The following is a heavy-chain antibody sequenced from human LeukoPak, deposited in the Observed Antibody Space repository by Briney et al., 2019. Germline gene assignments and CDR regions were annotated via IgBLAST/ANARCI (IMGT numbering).Heavy chain of an antibody. D-gene: IGHD1-26*01. V-gene: IGHV4-61*05. J-gene: IGHJ4*02. CDR3: ARGLDGSYSPDPYFDY. Sequence: SETLSLTCTVSGGSISSSNYYWGWIRQPPVKGLEWIGYIYYSGSTNYNPSLKSRVTISVDTSKNQFSLKLSSVTAADTAVYYCARGLDGSYSPDPYFDYWGQGTLVTVSS. CDR2: IYYSGST. CDR1: GGSISSSNYY.